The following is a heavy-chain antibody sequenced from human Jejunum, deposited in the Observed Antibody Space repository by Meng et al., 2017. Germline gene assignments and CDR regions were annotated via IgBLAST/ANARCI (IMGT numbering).Heavy chain of an antibody. CDR3: ARVNWTSSYWYFDL. J-gene: IGHJ2*01. CDR2: IYYSGST. Sequence: HLQQSGPRLVKPSQTLSRTCTVSGSSMRSGKYYCTWLRQHPRKGLEWIGYIYYSGSTYYNPSLQSLVTISIDMSENQFSLKLTSVTAADTAVYYCARVNWTSSYWYFDLWGRGTLVTVSS. D-gene: IGHD1-1*01. V-gene: IGHV4-31*01. CDR1: GSSMRSGKYY.